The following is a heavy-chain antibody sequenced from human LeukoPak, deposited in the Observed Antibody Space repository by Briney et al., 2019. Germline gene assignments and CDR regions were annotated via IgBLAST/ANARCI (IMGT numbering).Heavy chain of an antibody. J-gene: IGHJ6*02. CDR1: GDSNRSYY. V-gene: IGHV4-59*07. Sequence: NPSDTLSLTCTVSGDSNRSYYWRWLRQPPGKGLEWIGYIYYSGSTNYNPSLKSRVTISVDTSKNQFSLKLSSVTAADTAVYYCARNPRSWTFMDVWGQGTTVTVSS. CDR2: IYYSGST. CDR3: ARNPRSWTFMDV. D-gene: IGHD6-13*01.